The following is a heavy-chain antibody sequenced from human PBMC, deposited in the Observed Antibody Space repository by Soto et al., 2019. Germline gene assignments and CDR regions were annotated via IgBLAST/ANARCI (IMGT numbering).Heavy chain of an antibody. D-gene: IGHD6-13*01. CDR2: IDASGNT. J-gene: IGHJ4*02. CDR1: VDSITTYY. V-gene: IGHV4-4*07. CDR3: ATGRPGYSSSWFSW. Sequence: PSETLSLTCTVSVDSITTYYWSWIRQPAGKGLEWIGRIDASGNTNYNPSLKSRVTISVDTSKNQFSLKLSSVTAADTAVYYCATGRPGYSSSWFSWWGQGTLVTVSS.